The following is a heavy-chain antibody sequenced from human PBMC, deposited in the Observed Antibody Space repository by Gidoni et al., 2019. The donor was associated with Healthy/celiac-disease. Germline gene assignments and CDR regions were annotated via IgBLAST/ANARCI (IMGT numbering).Heavy chain of an antibody. V-gene: IGHV3-74*01. J-gene: IGHJ4*02. CDR1: GFPFSSYW. D-gene: IGHD3-22*01. CDR2: INSEGSST. CDR3: ARDRYYYDIFDY. Sequence: EVQLVASGGGLVQPGWSLRRSCAASGFPFSSYWMHWVRQDPGKGLVWVSRINSEGSSTSYADSVKGRFTSSRDNAKNTLYLQMNSLRAEDTAVYYCARDRYYYDIFDYWGQGTLVTVSA.